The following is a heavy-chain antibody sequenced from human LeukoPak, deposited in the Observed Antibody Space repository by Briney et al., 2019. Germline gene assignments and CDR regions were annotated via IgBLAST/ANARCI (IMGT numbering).Heavy chain of an antibody. CDR1: GFTFSSYA. J-gene: IGHJ4*02. CDR3: AKIQPSNWEGGY. V-gene: IGHV3-23*01. Sequence: GGSLRLSCAASGFTFSSYAMSWVCQAARKGLECVSAISGSGGSTYYADSVKGRFTISRDNSKNTLYLQMNSLRAEDTAVYYCAKIQPSNWEGGYWGQGTLVTVSS. CDR2: ISGSGGST. D-gene: IGHD7-27*01.